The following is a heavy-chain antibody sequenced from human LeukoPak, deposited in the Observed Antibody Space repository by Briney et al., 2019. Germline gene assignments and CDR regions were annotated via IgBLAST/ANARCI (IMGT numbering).Heavy chain of an antibody. V-gene: IGHV3-21*01. CDR3: VRAAIRVYFFDS. J-gene: IGHJ4*02. D-gene: IGHD2-2*01. CDR2: ISSSATYI. Sequence: GGSLRLSCAASGFLFGGHAMMWVRQAPGKGLECVSSISSSATYINYADSVKGRFTISRDNAKNSLFLDMNSLRAEDAAVYYCVRAAIRVYFFDSWGQGTLVTVSS. CDR1: GFLFGGHA.